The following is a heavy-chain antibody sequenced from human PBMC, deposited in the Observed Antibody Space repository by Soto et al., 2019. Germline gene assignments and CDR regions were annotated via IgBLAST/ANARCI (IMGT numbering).Heavy chain of an antibody. CDR1: GFTFSSYS. J-gene: IGHJ6*03. V-gene: IGHV3-48*01. CDR3: AREYSGYADYYYYYMDV. Sequence: PGGSLRLSCAASGFTFSSYSMNWVRQAPGKGLEWVSYISSSSSTIYYADSVKGRFTISRHNSKNTLYLQMNSLRAEDTAVYYCAREYSGYADYYYYYMDVWGKGTTVTVSS. D-gene: IGHD5-12*01. CDR2: ISSSSSTI.